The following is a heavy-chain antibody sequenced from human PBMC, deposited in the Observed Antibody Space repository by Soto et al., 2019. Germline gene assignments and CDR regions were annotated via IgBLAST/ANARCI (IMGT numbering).Heavy chain of an antibody. CDR1: GGTFSSYA. V-gene: IGHV1-69*06. Sequence: QVQLVQSGAEVKKPGSSVKVSCKASGGTFSSYAISWVRQAPGQGLEWMGGIIPIFGTANYAQKFQGRVTITTDKSRGTAYMELGSLRSEDTAVYDWARVRGDIVGVVAATPWGAGGMDVWGQGTTVTVS. D-gene: IGHD2-15*01. J-gene: IGHJ6*02. CDR3: ARVRGDIVGVVAATPWGAGGMDV. CDR2: IIPIFGTA.